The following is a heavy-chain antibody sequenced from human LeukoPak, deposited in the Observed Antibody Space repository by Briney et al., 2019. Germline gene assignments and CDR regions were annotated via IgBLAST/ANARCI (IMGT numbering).Heavy chain of an antibody. CDR3: ARAPTRRCSSGWGIWFDP. Sequence: GGSLRLSCAASGFTFSSYGMHWVRQAPGKGLEWVAVIWYDGSNKYYADSVKGRFTISRDNSKNTLYLQMNSLRAEDTAVYYCARAPTRRCSSGWGIWFDPWGQGTLVTVSS. CDR1: GFTFSSYG. J-gene: IGHJ5*02. V-gene: IGHV3-33*01. CDR2: IWYDGSNK. D-gene: IGHD6-19*01.